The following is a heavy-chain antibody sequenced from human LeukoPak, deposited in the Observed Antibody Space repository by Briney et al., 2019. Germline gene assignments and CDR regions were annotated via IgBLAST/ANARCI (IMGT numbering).Heavy chain of an antibody. Sequence: GGSLRLSCAASGFTFSNAWMNWVRQAPGKGLEWVGRIKSKTDGGTIDYAAPVKGRFTISRDDSKNTLYLQMNSLKAEDTAVYYCAKDRVGSGSYYGPTGLVDYWGQGTLVTVSS. CDR2: IKSKTDGGTI. CDR1: GFTFSNAW. J-gene: IGHJ4*02. D-gene: IGHD3-10*01. CDR3: AKDRVGSGSYYGPTGLVDY. V-gene: IGHV3-15*07.